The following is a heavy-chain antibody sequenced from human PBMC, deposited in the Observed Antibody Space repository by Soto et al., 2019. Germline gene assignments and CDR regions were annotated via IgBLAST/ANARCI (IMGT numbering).Heavy chain of an antibody. Sequence: QVQLVQSGAEVKKPGASVKVSCKASGYTFTGYYMHWVRQAPGQGLEWMGWINPNSGGTNYAQKFQGRVTMTRDTSISTAYMELSRLRSDDTAVYYCARELYKDDYYYGMDVWGQGTTVTVSS. D-gene: IGHD1-1*01. CDR3: ARELYKDDYYYGMDV. V-gene: IGHV1-2*02. CDR1: GYTFTGYY. CDR2: INPNSGGT. J-gene: IGHJ6*02.